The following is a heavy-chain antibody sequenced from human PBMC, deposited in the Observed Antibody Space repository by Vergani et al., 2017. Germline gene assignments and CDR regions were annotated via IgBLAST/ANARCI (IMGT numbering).Heavy chain of an antibody. CDR1: GFTFSGSA. V-gene: IGHV3-73*01. CDR3: TRQTSSTSSFIYYYGMDV. Sequence: VQLVESGGGVVQPGGSLRLSCAASGFTFSGSAMHWVRQASGKGLEWVGRIRSKANSYATAYAASVKGRFTISRDDSKNTAYLQMNSLKTEDTAVYYCTRQTSSTSSFIYYYGMDVWGQGTTVTVSS. CDR2: IRSKANSYAT. D-gene: IGHD2-2*01. J-gene: IGHJ6*02.